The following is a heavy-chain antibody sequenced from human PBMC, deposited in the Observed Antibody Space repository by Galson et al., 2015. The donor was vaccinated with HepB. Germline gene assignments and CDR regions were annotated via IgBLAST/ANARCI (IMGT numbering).Heavy chain of an antibody. V-gene: IGHV4-61*05. CDR1: GGSISSSSYY. Sequence: QAQLQESGPGLVKPSETLSLTCTVSGGSISSSSYYWGWIRQPPGKGLEWIGYIYYSGTTNYTPSLKRRVTMSVDTSKNQFSLKLSSVTAADTAVYYCARAGLSSSGFDYWGQGTLVTVSS. J-gene: IGHJ4*02. D-gene: IGHD6-6*01. CDR2: IYYSGTT. CDR3: ARAGLSSSGFDY.